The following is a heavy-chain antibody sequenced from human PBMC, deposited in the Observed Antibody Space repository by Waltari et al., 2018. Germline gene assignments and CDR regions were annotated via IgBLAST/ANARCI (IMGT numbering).Heavy chain of an antibody. CDR2: IPGGGGTN. CDR1: GFTFSSYG. D-gene: IGHD2-21*01. CDR3: AKETSSVFPYNWFDP. V-gene: IGHV3-23*01. J-gene: IGHJ5*02. Sequence: EVQLLESGGGLVQPGGSLRLSCAASGFTFSSYGMSWVRQAPGKGLEWVSGIPGGGGTNYDPDSVQCVFTLSIDNSKNTLYLQMNILRAEDTAVYYCAKETSSVFPYNWFDPWGQGTMVTVSS.